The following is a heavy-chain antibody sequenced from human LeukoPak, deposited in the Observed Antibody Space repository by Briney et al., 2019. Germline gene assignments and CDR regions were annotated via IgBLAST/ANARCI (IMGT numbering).Heavy chain of an antibody. Sequence: GGSLRLSCAASGFTFSNYAMNWVRQAPGKGLEWVSGISDRGDSAYYADSVKGRFTISRDNSKNTLHLQMSSLRAEDTAVYSCVYFDQWGQGTLVTVSS. CDR2: ISDRGDSA. CDR3: VYFDQ. CDR1: GFTFSNYA. J-gene: IGHJ4*02. V-gene: IGHV3-23*01.